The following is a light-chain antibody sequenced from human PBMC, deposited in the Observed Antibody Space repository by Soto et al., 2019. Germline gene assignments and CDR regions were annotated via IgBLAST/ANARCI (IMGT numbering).Light chain of an antibody. CDR3: QRANSFPWT. CDR1: QGISWR. V-gene: IGKV1-12*02. J-gene: IGKJ1*01. CDR2: ATS. Sequence: DIQMTQSSSSVSASVGDRVTITCRASQGISWRLAWYQQKPGKAPKFLIYATSSLQSGVPSRFSGSGSGPDFTLPIGSLRPENFATNYCQRANSFPWTFGQGTKVEI.